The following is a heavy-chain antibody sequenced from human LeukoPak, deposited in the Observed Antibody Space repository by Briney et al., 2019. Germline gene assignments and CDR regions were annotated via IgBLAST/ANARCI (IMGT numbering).Heavy chain of an antibody. J-gene: IGHJ4*02. CDR1: GASISNARYY. V-gene: IGHV4-39*01. Sequence: SETLSLTCAVSGASISNARYYWGRVRQPPGKGLEWIGSIYYSGSTYYNPSLKSRVTISVDTSKRQFSLKVSAVTAADTAVYYCARHYTPYTSGWNVGLDYWGQGTLVIASS. CDR2: IYYSGST. D-gene: IGHD6-19*01. CDR3: ARHYTPYTSGWNVGLDY.